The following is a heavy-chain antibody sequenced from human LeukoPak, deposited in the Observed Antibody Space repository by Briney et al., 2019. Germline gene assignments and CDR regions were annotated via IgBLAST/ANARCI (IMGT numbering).Heavy chain of an antibody. CDR3: VRDAGSFYDY. CDR2: ISTAGEVT. Sequence: PGGSLRLSCAASGFAFSSYAMSWVRQAPGKGPEWVTGISTAGEVTDYADSVRGRFTISRDNAKNSLYLQMNNLRDEDTAVYYCVRDAGSFYDYWGQGTLVTVSS. CDR1: GFAFSSYA. J-gene: IGHJ4*02. D-gene: IGHD1-26*01. V-gene: IGHV3-48*02.